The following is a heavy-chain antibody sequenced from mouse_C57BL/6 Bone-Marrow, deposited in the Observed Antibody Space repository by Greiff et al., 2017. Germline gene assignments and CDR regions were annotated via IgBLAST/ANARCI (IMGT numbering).Heavy chain of an antibody. D-gene: IGHD1-1*01. CDR1: GFTFSDYY. Sequence: EVKLMESEGGLVQPGSSMKLSCTASGFTFSDYYMAWVRQVPEKGLEWVANINYDGSSTYYLDSLKSRFIISRDNAKNILYLQMSSLKSEDTATYYCARGAPFYYGSSWFAYWGQGTLVTVSA. J-gene: IGHJ3*01. V-gene: IGHV5-16*01. CDR3: ARGAPFYYGSSWFAY. CDR2: INYDGSST.